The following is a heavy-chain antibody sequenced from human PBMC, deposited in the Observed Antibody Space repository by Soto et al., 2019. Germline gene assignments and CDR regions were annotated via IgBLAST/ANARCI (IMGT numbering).Heavy chain of an antibody. J-gene: IGHJ6*02. D-gene: IGHD5-18*01. CDR2: ISSNGGST. V-gene: IGHV3-64*01. CDR3: ARSRYTAMVTDYYYYYGMDV. CDR1: GFTFSSYA. Sequence: GGSLRLSCAASGFTFSSYAMHWVRQAPGKGLEYVSAISSNGGSTYYANSVKGRFTISRDNSKNTLYLQMGSLRAEDMAVYYCARSRYTAMVTDYYYYYGMDVWGQGTTVPVSS.